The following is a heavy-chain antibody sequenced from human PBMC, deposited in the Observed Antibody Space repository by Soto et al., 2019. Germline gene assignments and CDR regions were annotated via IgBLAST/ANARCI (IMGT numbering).Heavy chain of an antibody. CDR2: ISVYNGNT. V-gene: IGHV1-18*01. Sequence: QVQLVQSGAEVKKPGASVKVSCKASGYTFINYGINWVRQAPGQGLEWMGWISVYNGNTNDAQKPQGRVPMTTDTSTSTAYMELRSLSSDDTAMYYCARDVGPSGYGFDIWGQGTMVTVSS. CDR3: ARDVGPSGYGFDI. J-gene: IGHJ3*02. D-gene: IGHD1-26*01. CDR1: GYTFINYG.